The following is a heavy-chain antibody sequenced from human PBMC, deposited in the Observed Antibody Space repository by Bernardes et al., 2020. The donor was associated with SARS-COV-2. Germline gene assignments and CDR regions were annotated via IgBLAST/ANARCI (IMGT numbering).Heavy chain of an antibody. CDR1: GYTFTSYS. CDR2: INAYNGDT. J-gene: IGHJ4*02. Sequence: SVKVSCKASGYTFTSYSISWVRQAPGQGLEWMGWINAYNGDTRSAQSLQGRVTMTTDTSTSTAYMELRSLRSDDTAVYYCARVAGSGGCCYDYWGQGTLVTVSS. V-gene: IGHV1-18*01. D-gene: IGHD2-15*01. CDR3: ARVAGSGGCCYDY.